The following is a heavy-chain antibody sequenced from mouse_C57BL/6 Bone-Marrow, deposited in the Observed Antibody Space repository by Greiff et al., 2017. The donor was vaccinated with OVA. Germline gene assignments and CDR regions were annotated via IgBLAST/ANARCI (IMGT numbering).Heavy chain of an antibody. CDR2: IDPSDSYT. CDR3: ARKGQLRPWFAY. J-gene: IGHJ3*01. D-gene: IGHD3-2*02. V-gene: IGHV1-50*01. Sequence: VKLMESGAELVKPGASVKLSCKASGYTFTSYWMQWVKQRPGQGLEWIGEIDPSDSYTNYNQKFKGKATLTVDTSSSTAYMQLSSLTSEDSAVYYCARKGQLRPWFAYWGQGTLVTVSA. CDR1: GYTFTSYW.